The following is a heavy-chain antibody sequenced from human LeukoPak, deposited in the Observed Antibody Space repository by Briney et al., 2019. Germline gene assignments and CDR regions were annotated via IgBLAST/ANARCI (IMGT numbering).Heavy chain of an antibody. CDR2: ISAYNGNT. CDR3: ARVRLGDYDILTGYSPDDFDY. V-gene: IGHV1-18*01. D-gene: IGHD3-9*01. CDR1: GYTFISYG. J-gene: IGHJ4*02. Sequence: APVKVSCKASGYTFISYGISWVRQAPGQGLEWMGWISAYNGNTNYAQKLQGGVTMTTDTSTSTAYMELRSLRSDDTAVYYCARVRLGDYDILTGYSPDDFDYWGQGTLVTVSS.